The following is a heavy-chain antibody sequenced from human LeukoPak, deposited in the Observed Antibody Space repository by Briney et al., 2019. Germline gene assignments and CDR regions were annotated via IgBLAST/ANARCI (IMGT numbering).Heavy chain of an antibody. CDR1: EFTFSSYS. J-gene: IGHJ2*01. Sequence: GGSLRLSCAASEFTFSSYSMTWVRQAPGKGLQGVSSIGANSASIFYAESLKGRFTISRDNAKNSLYLQMNSLRVEDTAVYYCARAPRSRYWYFDLWGRGTLVTVSS. V-gene: IGHV3-21*01. CDR3: ARAPRSRYWYFDL. CDR2: IGANSASI. D-gene: IGHD5-24*01.